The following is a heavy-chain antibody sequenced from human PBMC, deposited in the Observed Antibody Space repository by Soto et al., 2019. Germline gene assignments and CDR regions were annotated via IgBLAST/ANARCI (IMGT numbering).Heavy chain of an antibody. CDR1: GDNFNNYA. J-gene: IGHJ4*02. Sequence: QVQLVQSGTEVKKPGSSVKVSCQASGDNFNNYAINWVRQAPVQGLEWMGGLVPIFLTANYAQKFQGRVTITADRSTSTAYRERSSLRSEDTAGYYWTRGLGYSASWGQGTLVTVS. V-gene: IGHV1-69*06. CDR2: LVPIFLTA. CDR3: TRGLGYSAS. D-gene: IGHD5-18*01.